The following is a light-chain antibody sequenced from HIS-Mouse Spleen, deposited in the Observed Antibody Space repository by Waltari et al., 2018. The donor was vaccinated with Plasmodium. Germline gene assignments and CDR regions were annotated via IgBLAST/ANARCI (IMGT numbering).Light chain of an antibody. CDR1: SHNIGAGYD. V-gene: IGLV1-40*01. Sequence: QSVLTQPPSVSGAPGQRVTISCTGSSHNIGAGYDVPWYQQLQGTAPKLLIYGNSNRPSGVPDRFSGSKSGTSASLAITGLQAEDEADYYCQSYDSSLSGVVFGGGTKLTVL. CDR3: QSYDSSLSGVV. CDR2: GNS. J-gene: IGLJ2*01.